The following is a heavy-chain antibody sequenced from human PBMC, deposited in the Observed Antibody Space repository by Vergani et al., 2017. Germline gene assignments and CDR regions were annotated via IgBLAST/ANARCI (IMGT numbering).Heavy chain of an antibody. J-gene: IGHJ4*02. Sequence: QVQLQESGPGLVKPSETLSLTCTVSDYSIISGYYWGWIRQPPGKGLEWIGSIYHTGNTYYTPSLKSRVTISVDTSKNQSSLNLTSVTAADTAVYYCARLFRYGTASSCYYFDYWGQGTLVTVSS. CDR1: DYSIISGYY. D-gene: IGHD2-15*01. V-gene: IGHV4-38-2*02. CDR3: ARLFRYGTASSCYYFDY. CDR2: IYHTGNT.